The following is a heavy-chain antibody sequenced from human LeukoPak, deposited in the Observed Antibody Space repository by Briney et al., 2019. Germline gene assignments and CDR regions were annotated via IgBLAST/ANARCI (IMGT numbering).Heavy chain of an antibody. V-gene: IGHV3-7*01. J-gene: IGHJ4*02. D-gene: IGHD1-26*01. CDR3: ARHSGTYYDF. Sequence: PGGSPRLSCAASGFSFSNYWMSWVRQAPGKGQEWVANIKQDGREKYSVDSVEGRFTISRDNAKNSLYLQMSSLRAEDTAVYYCARHSGTYYDFWGQGTLVTVSS. CDR2: IKQDGREK. CDR1: GFSFSNYW.